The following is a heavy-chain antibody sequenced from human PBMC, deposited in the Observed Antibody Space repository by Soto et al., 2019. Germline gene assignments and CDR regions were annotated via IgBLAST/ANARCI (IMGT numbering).Heavy chain of an antibody. V-gene: IGHV3-33*01. CDR3: ARESTEYSSSSLDY. Sequence: GGSLRLSCAASGFTFSSYGMHWVRQAPGKGLEWVAVIWYDGSNKYYADSVKGRFTISRDNSKNTLYLQMNSLRAEDTAVYYCARESTEYSSSSLDYWGQGTLVTVSS. CDR1: GFTFSSYG. J-gene: IGHJ4*02. D-gene: IGHD6-6*01. CDR2: IWYDGSNK.